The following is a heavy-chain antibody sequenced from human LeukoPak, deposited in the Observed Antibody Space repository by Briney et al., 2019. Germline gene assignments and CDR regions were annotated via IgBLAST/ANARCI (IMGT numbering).Heavy chain of an antibody. CDR1: GGSISSSSYY. V-gene: IGHV4-39*01. CDR3: ARHLRWSHFDY. CDR2: IYYSGST. Sequence: SETLSLTCTASGGSISSSSYYWGWIRQPPGKGLEWIGSIYYSGSTYYNPSLKSRVTISVDTSKNQFSLKLSSVTAADTAVYYCARHLRWSHFDYWGQGTLVTVSS. J-gene: IGHJ4*02. D-gene: IGHD4-23*01.